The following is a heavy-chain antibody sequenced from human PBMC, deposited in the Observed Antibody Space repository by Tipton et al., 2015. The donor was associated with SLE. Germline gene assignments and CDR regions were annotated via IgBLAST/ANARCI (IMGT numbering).Heavy chain of an antibody. CDR1: GYTFTGYY. CDR3: AASGDHGEYFDY. V-gene: IGHV1-2*06. CDR2: INPNSGGT. Sequence: QLVQSGAEVKKPGASVKVSCKASGYTFTGYYMHWVRQAPGQGLEWMGRINPNSGGTNYAQKFQERVTITRDMSTSTAYMELSSLRSEDTAVYYCAASGDHGEYFDYWGQGTLVTVSS. D-gene: IGHD4-17*01. J-gene: IGHJ4*02.